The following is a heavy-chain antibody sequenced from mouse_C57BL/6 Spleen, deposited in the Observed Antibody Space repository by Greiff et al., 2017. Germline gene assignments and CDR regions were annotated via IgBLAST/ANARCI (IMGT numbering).Heavy chain of an antibody. CDR2: INPNNGGT. J-gene: IGHJ3*01. CDR1: GYTFTDYN. Sequence: EVQLQQSGPELVKPGASVKMSCKASGYTFTDYNMHWVKQSHGKSLEWIGYINPNNGGTSYNQKFKGKATLTVNKSSSTAYMELRSLTSEDSAVYYCARSLYSNFSLFAYWGQGTLVTVSA. V-gene: IGHV1-22*01. D-gene: IGHD2-5*01. CDR3: ARSLYSNFSLFAY.